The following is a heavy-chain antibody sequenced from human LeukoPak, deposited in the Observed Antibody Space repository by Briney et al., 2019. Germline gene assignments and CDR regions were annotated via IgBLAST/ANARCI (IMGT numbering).Heavy chain of an antibody. V-gene: IGHV4-30-4*01. J-gene: IGHJ5*02. D-gene: IGHD3-10*01. CDR3: ARGFGAGNYYYGWFDP. CDR1: GASISSGDYH. CDR2: IHDSGST. Sequence: SETLSLTCSVSGASISSGDYHWNWIRQPPGKGLEWIGFIHDSGSTYYNPSLKSRVSISRDMSKNQLSLMLSSVTAADTAVYYCARGFGAGNYYYGWFDPWGQGTLVSVSS.